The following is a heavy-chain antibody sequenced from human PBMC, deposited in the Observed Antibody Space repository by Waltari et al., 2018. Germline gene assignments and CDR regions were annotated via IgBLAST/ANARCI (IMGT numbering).Heavy chain of an antibody. CDR3: ARDGSGSYGYGMDV. CDR2: ISSSSSYI. D-gene: IGHD3-10*01. J-gene: IGHJ6*02. Sequence: EVQLVESGGGLVKPGGSLRLSCAASGFTFSSYSMNWVRQAPGKGLEWVSSISSSSSYIYYAASVKGRFTISRDNAKNSLYLQMNSLRAEDTAVYYCARDGSGSYGYGMDVWGQGTTVTVSS. CDR1: GFTFSSYS. V-gene: IGHV3-21*01.